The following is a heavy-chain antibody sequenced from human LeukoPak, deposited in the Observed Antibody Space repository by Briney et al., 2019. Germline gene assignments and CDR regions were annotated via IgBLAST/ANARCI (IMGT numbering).Heavy chain of an antibody. CDR3: VRGVGVSRFNYLDP. Sequence: GGSLRLSCAASGFIFSSYGMHWVRQAPGKGLEWVALIWYDGSKTNHADSVKGRFTISRDNSKNTLYLHMNSLRDDDTAVYYCVRGVGVSRFNYLDPWGQGTLVIVPS. CDR1: GFIFSSYG. CDR2: IWYDGSKT. D-gene: IGHD1-7*01. J-gene: IGHJ5*02. V-gene: IGHV3-33*01.